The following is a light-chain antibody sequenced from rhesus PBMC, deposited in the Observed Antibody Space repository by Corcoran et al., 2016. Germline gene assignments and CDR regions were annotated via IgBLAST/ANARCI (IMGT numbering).Light chain of an antibody. V-gene: IGKV1-44*03. J-gene: IGKJ4*01. CDR3: QQYYGYPPT. CDR2: GAS. Sequence: DIQMTQSPSALSASVGDRVTISCRASQNIYSNLAWYQQKPGKAPKLLIYGASSLQTGIPSRFSGGGSGTDFTLTISGLQPEDSAAYYCQQYYGYPPTFGGGTKVELK. CDR1: QNIYSN.